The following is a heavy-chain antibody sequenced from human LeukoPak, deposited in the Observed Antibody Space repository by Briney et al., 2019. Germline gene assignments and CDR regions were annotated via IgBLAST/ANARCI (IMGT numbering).Heavy chain of an antibody. J-gene: IGHJ6*02. CDR2: IYIGGST. D-gene: IGHD5-24*01. V-gene: IGHV3-66*01. Sequence: PGGSRRLSCAASGFTFSSYAMSWVRQAPGKGLEWVSVIYIGGSTYYADSVKGRFTISRDNSKNTLYLQMTSLRAEDTAVYYCARDNREMVKIYYYCGMDVWGQGTTVTVSS. CDR1: GFTFSSYA. CDR3: ARDNREMVKIYYYCGMDV.